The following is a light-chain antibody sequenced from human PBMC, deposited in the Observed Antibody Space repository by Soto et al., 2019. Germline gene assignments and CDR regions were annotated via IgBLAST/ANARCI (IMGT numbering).Light chain of an antibody. V-gene: IGLV2-8*01. CDR2: EVS. Sequence: QSALTQPPSASGSPGQSVTISCTGTSSDVGGYNYVSWYQQYPGKAPKLMIYEVSKRPSGVPDRFSGSKSANTASLTGSGLQAEDEADYYCRSYAGTDNFYGFGTGTKVTVL. CDR1: SSDVGGYNY. CDR3: RSYAGTDNFYG. J-gene: IGLJ1*01.